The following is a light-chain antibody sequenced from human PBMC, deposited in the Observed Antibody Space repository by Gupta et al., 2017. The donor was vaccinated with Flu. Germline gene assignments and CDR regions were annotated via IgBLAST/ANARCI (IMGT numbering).Light chain of an antibody. V-gene: IGKV4-1*01. CDR2: WAS. CDR1: QSVLYSSNNKNY. Sequence: LGQRATINCKSSQSVLYSSNNKNYLAWYQQKTGQPPKLLIYWASTRESGVPDRFSGSGSGTDFTLTISSLQAEDVAVYYCQQYYSTPPVTFGGGTKVEIK. J-gene: IGKJ4*01. CDR3: QQYYSTPPVT.